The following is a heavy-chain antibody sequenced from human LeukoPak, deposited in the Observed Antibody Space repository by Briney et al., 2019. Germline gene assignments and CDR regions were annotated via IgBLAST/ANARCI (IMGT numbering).Heavy chain of an antibody. V-gene: IGHV4-59*01. D-gene: IGHD4-23*01. Sequence: SETLSLTCTVSGGSISSYYWSWIRQPPGKGLEWIGYIYYSGSTNYNPSLKSRVTISVDTSKNQFSLKLSSVTAADTAVHYCARDLGGYSFANDAFDIWGQGAMVTVSS. CDR2: IYYSGST. J-gene: IGHJ3*02. CDR1: GGSISSYY. CDR3: ARDLGGYSFANDAFDI.